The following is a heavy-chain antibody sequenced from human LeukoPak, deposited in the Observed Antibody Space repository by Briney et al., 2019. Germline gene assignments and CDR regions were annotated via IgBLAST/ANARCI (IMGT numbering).Heavy chain of an antibody. CDR1: GFTFSDYY. Sequence: GGSLRLSCAASGFTFSDYYMSWIRQAPGKGLEWVSYISSSGTTIYYTDSVKGRFTISRDNAKNSLYLQMNSLRAEDTAVYYCARVFKSYGDNYYYYYSLDVWGKGTTVTISS. CDR3: ARVFKSYGDNYYYYYSLDV. CDR2: ISSSGTTI. J-gene: IGHJ6*03. D-gene: IGHD4-17*01. V-gene: IGHV3-11*01.